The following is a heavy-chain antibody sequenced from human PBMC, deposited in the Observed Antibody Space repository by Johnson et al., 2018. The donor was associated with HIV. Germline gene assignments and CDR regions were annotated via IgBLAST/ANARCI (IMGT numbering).Heavy chain of an antibody. V-gene: IGHV3-30*04. Sequence: VQLVESGGGVVQPGRSLRLSCAASGFTFSSYAMHWVRQAPGKGLEWVAVISYDGSNKYYADSVKGRFTISRDNSKNTLYLQMNSLRAEDTALYYCASDNMHAFDIWGHGTMVTVSS. D-gene: IGHD2-2*01. CDR3: ASDNMHAFDI. J-gene: IGHJ3*02. CDR2: ISYDGSNK. CDR1: GFTFSSYA.